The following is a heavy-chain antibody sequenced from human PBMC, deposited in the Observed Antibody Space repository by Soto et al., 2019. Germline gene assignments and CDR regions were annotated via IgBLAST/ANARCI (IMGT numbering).Heavy chain of an antibody. Sequence: SGPTLVNPTQTLTLTCTFSGFSLSTSGMRVSWIRQPPGKALEWLARIDWDDDKFYNTSLKTRLTISKDSSKNQVVLTMTNMYPVDPATYYCARLVHCSGGTCPFDYWGKRAMITVSS. CDR1: GFSLSTSGMR. CDR2: IDWDDDK. D-gene: IGHD2-15*01. CDR3: ARLVHCSGGTCPFDY. J-gene: IGHJ4*02. V-gene: IGHV2-70*04.